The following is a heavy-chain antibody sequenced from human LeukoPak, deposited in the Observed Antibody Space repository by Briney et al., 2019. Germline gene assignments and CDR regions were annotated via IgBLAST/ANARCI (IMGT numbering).Heavy chain of an antibody. Sequence: SETLSLTCAVYGGSFSGYYWSWIRQPPGKGVEWIGEINHSGSTNYNPSLKSRVTISVDTSKNQFSLKLSSVTAADTAVYYCASSQQLARPYYFDYWGQGTLVTVSS. V-gene: IGHV4-34*01. CDR3: ASSQQLARPYYFDY. J-gene: IGHJ4*02. D-gene: IGHD6-13*01. CDR1: GGSFSGYY. CDR2: INHSGST.